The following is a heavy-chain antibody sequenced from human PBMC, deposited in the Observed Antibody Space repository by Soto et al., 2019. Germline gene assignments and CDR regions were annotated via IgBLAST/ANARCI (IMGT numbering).Heavy chain of an antibody. J-gene: IGHJ6*02. Sequence: QVQLVQSGAEVKKPGASVKVSFKAAGYTVTSYDITWVRQATGQGLDWMGWMNPNSGNTGYAQKFQGRVNRTRNTSISTAYMELSSLRSEDPAVYYGARWPDGYYYDGMDVWGPGNTVTVSS. CDR3: ARWPDGYYYDGMDV. V-gene: IGHV1-8*01. CDR2: MNPNSGNT. CDR1: GYTVTSYD.